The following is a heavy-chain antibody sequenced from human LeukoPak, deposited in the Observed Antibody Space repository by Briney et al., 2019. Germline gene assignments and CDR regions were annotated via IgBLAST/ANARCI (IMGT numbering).Heavy chain of an antibody. V-gene: IGHV3-15*04. CDR3: ASLVGFSLYY. CDR2: IAVRSDGGTT. Sequence: PGGSLRLSCAASGFTFSDYYMSWVRQAPGKGLEWVGHIAVRSDGGTTDYAAPVKGRFTISRDDSKSTLYLQMDSLQTEDTAVYYCASLVGFSLYYWGQGTLVTVSS. J-gene: IGHJ4*02. CDR1: GFTFSDYY. D-gene: IGHD1-26*01.